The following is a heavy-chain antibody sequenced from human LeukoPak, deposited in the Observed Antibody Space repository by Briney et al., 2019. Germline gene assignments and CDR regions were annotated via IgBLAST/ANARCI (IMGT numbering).Heavy chain of an antibody. CDR3: ASYSDYGDYTTMRY. D-gene: IGHD4-17*01. CDR1: GFTFSSYA. J-gene: IGHJ4*02. CDR2: ISYDGSNK. Sequence: PGRSLRLSCAASGFTFSSYAMHWVRQAPGKGLEWVAVISYDGSNKYYADSVKGRFTISRDNSKNTLYLQMNSLRAEDTAVYYCASYSDYGDYTTMRYWGQGTLVTVSS. V-gene: IGHV3-30-3*01.